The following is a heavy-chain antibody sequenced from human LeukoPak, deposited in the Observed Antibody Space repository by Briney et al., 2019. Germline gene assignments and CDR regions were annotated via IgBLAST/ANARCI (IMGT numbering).Heavy chain of an antibody. CDR2: INQDGSEK. CDR3: ARDRGDFDY. D-gene: IGHD3-10*01. V-gene: IGHV3-7*04. Sequence: GGSLRLSCAASGFTFSTYWMSWVRQAPGKGLEWVANINQDGSEKYYVGSVEGRFTISRDNAKNSLYLQMNSLRAEDTAVYYCARDRGDFDYWGQGTLVTVSS. J-gene: IGHJ4*02. CDR1: GFTFSTYW.